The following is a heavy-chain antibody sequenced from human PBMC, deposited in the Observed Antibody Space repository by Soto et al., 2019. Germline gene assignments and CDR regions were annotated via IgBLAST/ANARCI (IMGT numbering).Heavy chain of an antibody. CDR3: ARILSEEVGALHY. D-gene: IGHD1-26*01. CDR2: IHPNSGGT. Sequence: QVQLVQSGAEVKKPGASVKVSCKTSGYTFTDYHVHWVRQAPGQGLEWMGWIHPNSGGTSYAQKFQGRVTMTRDTSISTAYMELSRLRSDDTAVYYCARILSEEVGALHYWGQGTLVTVSS. CDR1: GYTFTDYH. J-gene: IGHJ4*02. V-gene: IGHV1-2*02.